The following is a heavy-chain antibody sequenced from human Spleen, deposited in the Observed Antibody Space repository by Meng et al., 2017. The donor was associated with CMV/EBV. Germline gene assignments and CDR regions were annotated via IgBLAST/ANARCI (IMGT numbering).Heavy chain of an antibody. V-gene: IGHV4-39*01. CDR1: GSISSSSYY. Sequence: GSISSSSYYWGWIRQPPGKGLEWIGSIYYSGSTYYNPSLKSRVTISVDTSKNQFSLKLSSVTAADTAVYYCARRPLAIFGVVTAFDYWGQGTLVTVSS. CDR2: IYYSGST. J-gene: IGHJ4*02. CDR3: ARRPLAIFGVVTAFDY. D-gene: IGHD3-3*01.